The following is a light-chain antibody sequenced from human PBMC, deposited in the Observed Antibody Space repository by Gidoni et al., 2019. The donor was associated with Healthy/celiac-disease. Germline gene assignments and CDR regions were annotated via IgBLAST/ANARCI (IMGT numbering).Light chain of an antibody. V-gene: IGKV3-11*01. J-gene: IGKJ3*01. CDR3: QQRSNWPLFT. Sequence: EIVLPQSPATLSLSPGERATLSCRASPSVSSYLAWYQQKPGQAPRLLIYDASNRATGSPARFSGSGSGTDFTPTISSLEPEDFAVYYCQQRSNWPLFTFGPGTKVDIK. CDR1: PSVSSY. CDR2: DAS.